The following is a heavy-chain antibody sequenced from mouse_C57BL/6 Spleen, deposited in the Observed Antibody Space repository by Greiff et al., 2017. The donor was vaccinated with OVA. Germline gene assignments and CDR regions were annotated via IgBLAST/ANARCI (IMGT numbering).Heavy chain of an antibody. CDR2: IYPGSGST. V-gene: IGHV1-55*01. Sequence: QVQLQQSGAELVKPGASVKMSCKASGYTFTSYWITWVKQRPGQGLEWIGDIYPGSGSTNYNEKFKSKATLTVDTSSSTAYMQRSSLTSEDSAVYYCTRGWGWFDYWGQGTTLTVSS. D-gene: IGHD3-3*01. CDR1: GYTFTSYW. CDR3: TRGWGWFDY. J-gene: IGHJ2*01.